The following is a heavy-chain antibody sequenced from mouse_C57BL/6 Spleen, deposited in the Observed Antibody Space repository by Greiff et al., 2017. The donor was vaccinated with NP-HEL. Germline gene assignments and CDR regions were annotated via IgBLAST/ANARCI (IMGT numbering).Heavy chain of an antibody. V-gene: IGHV14-4*01. CDR2: IDPENGDT. J-gene: IGHJ2*01. CDR1: GFNIKDDY. D-gene: IGHD1-1*01. Sequence: VHVKQSGAELVRPGASVKLSCTASGFNIKDDYMHWVKQRPEQGLEWIGWIDPENGDTEYASKFQGKATITADTSSNTAYLQLSSLTSEDTAVYYCTTFYGSSYVGYYFDYWGQGTTLTVSS. CDR3: TTFYGSSYVGYYFDY.